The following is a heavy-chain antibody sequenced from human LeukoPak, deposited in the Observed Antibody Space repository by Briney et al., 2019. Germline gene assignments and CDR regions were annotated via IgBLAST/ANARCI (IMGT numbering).Heavy chain of an antibody. J-gene: IGHJ4*02. Sequence: ASVKVSCKASGYTFTSYGISWVRQAPGQGLEWMGWINPNSGGTNYAQKFQGRVTMTRDTSISTAYMELSRLRSDDTAVYYCARRRPSDYWGQGTLVTVSS. D-gene: IGHD1-1*01. CDR1: GYTFTSYG. CDR3: ARRRPSDY. V-gene: IGHV1-2*02. CDR2: INPNSGGT.